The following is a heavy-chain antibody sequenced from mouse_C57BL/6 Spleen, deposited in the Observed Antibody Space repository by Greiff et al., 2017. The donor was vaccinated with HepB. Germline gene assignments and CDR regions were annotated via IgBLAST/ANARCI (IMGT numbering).Heavy chain of an antibody. J-gene: IGHJ1*03. CDR2: INYDGSST. D-gene: IGHD1-1*01. V-gene: IGHV5-16*01. CDR3: ARDRSYYYGSRDWYFDV. CDR1: GFTFSDYY. Sequence: EVKVVESEGGLVQPGSSMKLSCTASGFTFSDYYMAWVRQVPEKGLEWVANINYDGSSTYYLDSLKSRFIISRDNAKNILYLQMSSLKSEDTATYYCARDRSYYYGSRDWYFDVWGTGTTVTVSS.